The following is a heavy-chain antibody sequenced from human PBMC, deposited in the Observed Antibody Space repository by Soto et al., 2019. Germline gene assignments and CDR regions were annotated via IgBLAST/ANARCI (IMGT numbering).Heavy chain of an antibody. Sequence: GGSLRLSCAASGFTFSDYYMSWIRQAPGKGLEWVSYISSSSSYTNYADSVKGRFTISRDNAKNSLYLQMNSLRAEDTAVYYCARADVVVVAATPGGMDVWGQGTTVTVSS. V-gene: IGHV3-11*05. D-gene: IGHD2-15*01. CDR3: ARADVVVVAATPGGMDV. CDR2: ISSSSSYT. J-gene: IGHJ6*02. CDR1: GFTFSDYY.